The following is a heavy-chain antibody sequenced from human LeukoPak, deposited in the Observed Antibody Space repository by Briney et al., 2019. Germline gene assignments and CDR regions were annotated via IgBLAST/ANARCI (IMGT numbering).Heavy chain of an antibody. Sequence: PGGSLRLSCAASGFTFSDYAMNWVRQAPGKGLEWVSVIIGSADSTDYADSVEGRFTISRDRSKNILCLQMNSLTVEDTAVYYCAKGAYDYVEIGYFDYWGQGTMVIVST. CDR2: IIGSADST. J-gene: IGHJ4*02. V-gene: IGHV3-23*01. D-gene: IGHD5-12*01. CDR1: GFTFSDYA. CDR3: AKGAYDYVEIGYFDY.